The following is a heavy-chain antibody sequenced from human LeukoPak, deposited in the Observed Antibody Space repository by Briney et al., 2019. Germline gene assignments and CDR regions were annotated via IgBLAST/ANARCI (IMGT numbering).Heavy chain of an antibody. Sequence: SVKVSCKASGGTFSSYAISWVRQAPGQGLEWMGGIIPIFGTANYAQKFQGRVTIAADESTSTAYMELSSLRSEDTAVYYCARATPSSSVLRFLEWLSTDYYYYGMDVWGQGTTVTVSS. V-gene: IGHV1-69*13. CDR2: IIPIFGTA. J-gene: IGHJ6*02. D-gene: IGHD3-3*01. CDR1: GGTFSSYA. CDR3: ARATPSSSVLRFLEWLSTDYYYYGMDV.